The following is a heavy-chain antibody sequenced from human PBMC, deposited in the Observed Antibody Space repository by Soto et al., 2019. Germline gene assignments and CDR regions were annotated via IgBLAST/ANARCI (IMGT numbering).Heavy chain of an antibody. J-gene: IGHJ5*02. CDR3: ARVRPRREFDP. CDR2: INPNTGGT. CDR1: GYIFTSYY. Sequence: QVLLVQSGAEVKRPGTSVKVSCKASGYIFTSYYVHWVRQVPGQGLEWMGWINPNTGGTNYAQRFEGRVTMNRDTSISTACMELSRRTSDDTVIYFCARVRPRREFDPWGQGTLVTVSS. V-gene: IGHV1-2*02.